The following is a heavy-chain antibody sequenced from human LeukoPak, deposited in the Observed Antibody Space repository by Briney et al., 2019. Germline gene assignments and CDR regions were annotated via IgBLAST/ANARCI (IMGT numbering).Heavy chain of an antibody. CDR2: MNPNSGNT. V-gene: IGHV1-8*02. Sequence: ASVKVSCKASGYTFTAYHMHWLRQAPGQGLEWMGWMNPNSGNTGYAQKFQGRVTMTRNTSISTAYMELSSLRSEDTAVYYCARITMIDGGYWGQGTLVTVSS. CDR1: GYTFTAYH. J-gene: IGHJ4*02. CDR3: ARITMIDGGY. D-gene: IGHD3-22*01.